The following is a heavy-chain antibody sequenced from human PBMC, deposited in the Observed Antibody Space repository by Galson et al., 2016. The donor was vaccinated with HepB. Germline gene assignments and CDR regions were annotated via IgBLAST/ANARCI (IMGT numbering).Heavy chain of an antibody. CDR3: TRNAGGYNFGD. J-gene: IGHJ4*02. CDR2: INTDNGNT. D-gene: IGHD5-24*01. V-gene: IGHV1-3*04. Sequence: KVSCKASGYTFTSYSVHWVRQAPGQSLEWMGWINTDNGNTKYSQKFQGRVTITRDTSANIAYMELSNLISEDTAVYYCTRNAGGYNFGDWGQGTLVTVSS. CDR1: GYTFTSYS.